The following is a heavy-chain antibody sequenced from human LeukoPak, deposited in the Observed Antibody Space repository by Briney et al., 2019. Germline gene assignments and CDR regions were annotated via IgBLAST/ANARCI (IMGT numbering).Heavy chain of an antibody. CDR1: GFTFSSYW. CDR3: ARGEYCSGGSCYSAAFDI. V-gene: IGHV3-74*01. D-gene: IGHD2-15*01. CDR2: IYSDGSST. Sequence: GGSLRLSCAASGFTFSSYWMHWVRQAPGKGLVCVSCIYSDGSSTNYADSVKGRFTISRDNAKNTLYLQMNSLRAEDTAVYYCARGEYCSGGSCYSAAFDIWGQGTMVTVSS. J-gene: IGHJ3*02.